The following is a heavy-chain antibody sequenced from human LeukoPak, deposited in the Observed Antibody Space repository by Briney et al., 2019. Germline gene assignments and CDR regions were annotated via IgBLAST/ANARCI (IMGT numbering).Heavy chain of an antibody. V-gene: IGHV4-38-2*02. CDR3: ARSPLQLSSSSSDGGDY. CDR1: GYSTSSGYY. J-gene: IGHJ4*02. Sequence: PSETLSLTCTVSGYSTSSGYYWGWIRQPPGKGLEWIGSIYHSGSTYYNPSLKSRVTISVDTSKNQFSLKLSSVTAADTAVYYCARSPLQLSSSSSDGGDYWGQGTLITVSS. CDR2: IYHSGST. D-gene: IGHD6-6*01.